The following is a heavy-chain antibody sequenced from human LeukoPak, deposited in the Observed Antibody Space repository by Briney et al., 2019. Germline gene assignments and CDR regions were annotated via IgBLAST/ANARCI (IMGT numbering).Heavy chain of an antibody. V-gene: IGHV3-7*03. D-gene: IGHD3-10*01. CDR2: IKQDGSEK. CDR3: ARDLGLWFGSPSFDY. CDR1: GFTFSSYW. J-gene: IGHJ4*02. Sequence: GGSLRLSCAASGFTFSSYWMSWVRQAPGKGLEWVANIKQDGSEKYYVDSVKGRFTISRDNAKNSLYLQMNSLRAEDTAVYYCARDLGLWFGSPSFDYWGQGTLVTVSS.